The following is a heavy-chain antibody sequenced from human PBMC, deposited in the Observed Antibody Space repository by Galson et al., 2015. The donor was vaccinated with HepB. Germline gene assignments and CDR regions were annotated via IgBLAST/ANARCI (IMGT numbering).Heavy chain of an antibody. CDR2: IYYSGST. Sequence: SLTCTVSGDSVNSGSYYWTWIRQPPGKGLEWIGYIYYSGSTNYNPSLKSRVTISLDTSKNQFSLRLSSVTAADTAVYYCARDGGAGSHWSEVDYWGQGTLVTVSS. J-gene: IGHJ4*02. CDR3: ARDGGAGSHWSEVDY. V-gene: IGHV4-61*01. CDR1: GDSVNSGSYY. D-gene: IGHD6-19*01.